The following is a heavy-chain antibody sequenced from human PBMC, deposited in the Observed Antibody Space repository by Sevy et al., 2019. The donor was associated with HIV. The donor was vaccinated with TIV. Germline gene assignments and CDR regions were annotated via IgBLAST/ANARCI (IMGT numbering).Heavy chain of an antibody. CDR1: GFTFGSYG. CDR3: ARGRGRSSRGLDEWGYYYYMDV. Sequence: GGSLRLSCAASGFTFGSYGMNWVRQAPGKGLEWVSSISVTVSGNKFYADSLKGRFTISIDNAKNSLYLQMTNLRAEDTAVYYCARGRGRSSRGLDEWGYYYYMDVWGKGTTVTVSS. D-gene: IGHD1-26*01. V-gene: IGHV3-21*01. CDR2: ISVTVSGNK. J-gene: IGHJ6*03.